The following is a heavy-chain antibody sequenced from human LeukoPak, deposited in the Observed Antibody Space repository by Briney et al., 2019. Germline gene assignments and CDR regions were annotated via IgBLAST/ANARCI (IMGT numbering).Heavy chain of an antibody. CDR1: GGSISSSSYY. Sequence: PSETLSLTCTVSGGSISSSSYYWGWIRQPPGKGLEWIGSIYYSGSTYYNPSLKSRVTISVDTSKNQFSLKLSSVTAADTAVYYCARALTYSSSWYAEAFDIWGQGTMVTVSS. CDR2: IYYSGST. D-gene: IGHD6-13*01. J-gene: IGHJ3*02. CDR3: ARALTYSSSWYAEAFDI. V-gene: IGHV4-39*07.